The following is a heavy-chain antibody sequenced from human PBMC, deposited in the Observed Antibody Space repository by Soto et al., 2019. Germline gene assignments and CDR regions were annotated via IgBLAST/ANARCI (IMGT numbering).Heavy chain of an antibody. CDR2: ISSSSSFT. V-gene: IGHV3-11*05. CDR1: GFAFSDYY. D-gene: IGHD3-22*01. Sequence: GGSLRLSCAASGFAFSDYYMSWIRQAPGKGLEWVSYISSSSSFTNYADSVKGRFTISRDNAKNSLYLQMNSLRAEDTAVYYCARARAYYYDSSGYWPLGYWGQGTLVTVSS. J-gene: IGHJ4*02. CDR3: ARARAYYYDSSGYWPLGY.